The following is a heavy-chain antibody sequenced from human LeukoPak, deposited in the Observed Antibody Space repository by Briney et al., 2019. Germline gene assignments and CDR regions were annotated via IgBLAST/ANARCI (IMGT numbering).Heavy chain of an antibody. J-gene: IGHJ1*01. CDR1: RDTPTSYT. CDR2: NTPILGTA. Sequence: SVKVSCKASRDTPTSYTINTAPHPPRQKRESMGQNTPILGTANYAQKLQGRITITPDESTSTPYLEVSSLRSEDTPVYYSAYTRDYYESRRYTLLQHWGQGTLVTVSS. CDR3: AYTRDYYESRRYTLLQH. V-gene: IGHV1-69*16. D-gene: IGHD3-22*01.